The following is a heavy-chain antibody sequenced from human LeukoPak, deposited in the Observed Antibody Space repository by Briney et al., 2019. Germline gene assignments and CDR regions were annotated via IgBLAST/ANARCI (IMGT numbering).Heavy chain of an antibody. Sequence: SHSLSLTCTVSCGSISIQYTSSVRQPAGKGLEWIGRIYTSGSTNYNPSLKSRVTMSVDTSKNQFSLKLSSVTAADTAVYYCARDVDYYYYGMDVWGQGTTVTVSS. J-gene: IGHJ6*02. CDR2: IYTSGST. D-gene: IGHD2-21*01. CDR1: CGSISIQY. CDR3: ARDVDYYYYGMDV. V-gene: IGHV4-4*07.